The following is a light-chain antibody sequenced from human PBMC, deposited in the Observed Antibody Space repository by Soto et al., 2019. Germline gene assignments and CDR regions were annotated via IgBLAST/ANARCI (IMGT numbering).Light chain of an antibody. J-gene: IGKJ5*01. CDR1: QSVSNN. V-gene: IGKV3-15*01. CDR2: GSS. Sequence: EIVMTQSPATLSVSPGERVTLSCRASQSVSNNLVWYQQKPGQAPRLLMYGSSIRATGIPARFSGSGSGTEFTLTISSLQSEDFAVYFCQQNNRWPHITFGQGTRLEIK. CDR3: QQNNRWPHIT.